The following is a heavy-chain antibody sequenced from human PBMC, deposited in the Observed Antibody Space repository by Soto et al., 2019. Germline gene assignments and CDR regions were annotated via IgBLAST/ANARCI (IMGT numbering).Heavy chain of an antibody. Sequence: GGSLRLSCVASGFTLSGYSMHWVRQAPGKGLEWVSSISSTSTFIYYSASVEGRFTVSRDNANNSVLLHMNSLRDEDTAVYYCARGLRRIGTEVDYWGQGTLVTVSS. CDR1: GFTLSGYS. D-gene: IGHD3-16*01. V-gene: IGHV3-21*01. J-gene: IGHJ4*02. CDR2: ISSTSTFI. CDR3: ARGLRRIGTEVDY.